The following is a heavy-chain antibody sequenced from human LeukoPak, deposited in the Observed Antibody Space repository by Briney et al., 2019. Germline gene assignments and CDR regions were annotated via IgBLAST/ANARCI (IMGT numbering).Heavy chain of an antibody. V-gene: IGHV3-30*02. CDR1: GFTFSNYG. D-gene: IGHD2-15*01. J-gene: IGHJ4*02. CDR2: IRYDGSNK. CDR3: AISYCSGGSCFSDY. Sequence: GGSLRLSCAASGFTFSNYGMHWVRQAPGKGLDWVALIRYDGSNKYYADSVKGQFTISRDNSKNTLYLQMNSLRAEDTAVYYCAISYCSGGSCFSDYWGQGTLVTVSS.